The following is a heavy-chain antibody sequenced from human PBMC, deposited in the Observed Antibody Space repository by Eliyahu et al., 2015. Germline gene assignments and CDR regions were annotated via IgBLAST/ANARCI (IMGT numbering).Heavy chain of an antibody. Sequence: QXQLQQSGPGLVKPSQTLSLTCAISGXSVPXNXAAWNWXRQSPSRGLEWLGRTYYRSKWYNDYAVSVKSRITINPDTSKNQFSLQLNSVTPEDTAVYYCARDQADWEGGGRWHFDYWGQGTLVTVSS. CDR1: GXSVPXNXAA. J-gene: IGHJ4*02. CDR2: TYYRSKWYN. CDR3: ARDQADWEGGGRWHFDY. V-gene: IGHV6-1*01. D-gene: IGHD5-24*01.